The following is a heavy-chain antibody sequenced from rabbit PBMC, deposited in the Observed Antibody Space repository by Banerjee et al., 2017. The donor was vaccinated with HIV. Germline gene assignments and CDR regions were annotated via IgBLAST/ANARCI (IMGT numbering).Heavy chain of an antibody. J-gene: IGHJ4*01. CDR2: IYAGSSGRT. CDR1: GFSFSSSDY. Sequence: QSLEESGGDLVKPGASLTLTCTASGFSFSSSDYMCWVRRAPGKGLEWIACIYAGSSGRTYHASWASGRFTISKTSSTTVTLQMTSLTAADTASYFCARDLAGVVGAIDLWGPGTLVTVS. V-gene: IGHV1S40*01. CDR3: ARDLAGVVGAIDL. D-gene: IGHD4-1*01.